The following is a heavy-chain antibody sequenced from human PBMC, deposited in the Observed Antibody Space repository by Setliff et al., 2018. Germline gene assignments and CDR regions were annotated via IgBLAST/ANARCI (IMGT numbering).Heavy chain of an antibody. CDR2: IYSSGST. Sequence: LTCTVSGGSISSGDYYWSWIRQPPGKGLEWIGYIYSSGSTYYNPSLKSRVSISVDTSKTQFSLKLSSVTAADTAVYYCARESRYYYDNLGTLDYWGQGTLVTVSS. V-gene: IGHV4-30-4*08. D-gene: IGHD3-22*01. J-gene: IGHJ4*02. CDR1: GGSISSGDYY. CDR3: ARESRYYYDNLGTLDY.